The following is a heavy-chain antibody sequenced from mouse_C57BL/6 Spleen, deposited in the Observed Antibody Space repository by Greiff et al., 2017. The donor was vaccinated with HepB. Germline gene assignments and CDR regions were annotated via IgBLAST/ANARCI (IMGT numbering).Heavy chain of an antibody. J-gene: IGHJ3*01. D-gene: IGHD4-1*01. Sequence: VQLQQPGAELVRPGSSVKLSCKASGYTFTSYWMDWVKQRPGQGLEWIGNIYPSDSETHYNQKFKDKATLTVDKSSSTAYMQLSSLASEDSAVYYCARGLGRFAYWGQGTLVTVSA. CDR1: GYTFTSYW. V-gene: IGHV1-61*01. CDR2: IYPSDSET. CDR3: ARGLGRFAY.